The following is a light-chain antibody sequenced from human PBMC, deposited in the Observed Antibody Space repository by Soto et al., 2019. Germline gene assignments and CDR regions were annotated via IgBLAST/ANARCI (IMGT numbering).Light chain of an antibody. V-gene: IGKV1-9*01. CDR3: QQLNSYPLG. CDR1: QGISSY. CDR2: AAS. Sequence: DIQLTQSPSFLSASVGDRVTITCRASQGISSYLAWYQQKPGKAPKLLIYAASTLQSGVPSRFSGSGSGTEFTLTISSLQPEDFATYYCQQLNSYPLGFGQGTKVDTK. J-gene: IGKJ1*01.